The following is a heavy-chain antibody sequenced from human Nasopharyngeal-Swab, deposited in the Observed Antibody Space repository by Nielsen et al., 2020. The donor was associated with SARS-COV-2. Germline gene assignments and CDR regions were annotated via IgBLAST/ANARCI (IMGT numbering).Heavy chain of an antibody. J-gene: IGHJ6*03. Sequence: SETLSLTCTVSGGSISSGGYYWSWIRQHPGKGLEWIGYIYYSGSTHYNPSLKSRVTISVDTAKNQFSLKLSSVTAADTAVYYCASYGSGSYYYYYYMDVWGKGTTVTVSS. V-gene: IGHV4-31*03. CDR2: IYYSGST. D-gene: IGHD3-10*01. CDR1: GGSISSGGYY. CDR3: ASYGSGSYYYYYYMDV.